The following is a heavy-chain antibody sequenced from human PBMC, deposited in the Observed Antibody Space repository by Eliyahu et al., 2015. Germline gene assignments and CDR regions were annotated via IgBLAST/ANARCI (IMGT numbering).Heavy chain of an antibody. D-gene: IGHD3-16*02. CDR3: TVGGAKYVWGSYLTSDFDY. V-gene: IGHV3-15*01. CDR1: GFTFSNAW. J-gene: IGHJ4*02. Sequence: EVQLVESGGGLVKPGGSLRLSCAAXGFTFSNAWMSXVRQAPGKGLEWVGRIKSKTDGGTTDYAAPVKGRFTISRDDSKNTLYLQMNSLKTEDTAVYYCTVGGAKYVWGSYLTSDFDYWGQGTLVTVSS. CDR2: IKSKTDGGTT.